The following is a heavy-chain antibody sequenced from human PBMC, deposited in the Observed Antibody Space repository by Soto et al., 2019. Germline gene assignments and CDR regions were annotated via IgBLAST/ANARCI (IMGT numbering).Heavy chain of an antibody. CDR2: KYHSGIT. D-gene: IGHD6-13*01. V-gene: IGHV4-38-2*01. CDR3: ARGTLSTIAAPDS. J-gene: IGHJ4*02. Sequence: SETLSLTCAVSGYSISSDYSWGWIRQPPGKGLEWIASKYHSGITYYNPPLKSRVTISVDTSKNQLSLKLSSVTAADTAVYYCARGTLSTIAAPDSWGQGTMVTVSS. CDR1: GYSISSDYS.